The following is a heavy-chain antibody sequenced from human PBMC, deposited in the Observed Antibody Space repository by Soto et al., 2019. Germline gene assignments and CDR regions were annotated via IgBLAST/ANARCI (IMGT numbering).Heavy chain of an antibody. CDR1: GFTCSNAW. D-gene: IGHD4-17*01. V-gene: IGHV3-15*07. Sequence: LRLSCAASGFTCSNAWMNWVRQAPGKGLEWVGRIKSKTDGGTTDYAAPVKGRFTISRDDSKNTLYLQMNSLRAEDTAVYYCARDAVTSAEYFQHWGQGTLVTVSS. CDR2: IKSKTDGGTT. J-gene: IGHJ1*01. CDR3: ARDAVTSAEYFQH.